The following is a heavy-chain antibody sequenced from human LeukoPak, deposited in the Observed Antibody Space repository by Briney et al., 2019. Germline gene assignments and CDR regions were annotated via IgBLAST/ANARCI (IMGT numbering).Heavy chain of an antibody. D-gene: IGHD3-10*02. CDR3: AELGITMIGGV. CDR1: GFTFSDYY. V-gene: IGHV3-11*04. Sequence: GGSLRLSCAASGFTFSDYYMSWIRQAPGKGLEWISYISSSATTIYYADSVKGRFTISRDNTKMSLYLQMNSLRAEDTAVYYCAELGITMIGGVWGKGTTVTISS. CDR2: ISSSATTI. J-gene: IGHJ6*04.